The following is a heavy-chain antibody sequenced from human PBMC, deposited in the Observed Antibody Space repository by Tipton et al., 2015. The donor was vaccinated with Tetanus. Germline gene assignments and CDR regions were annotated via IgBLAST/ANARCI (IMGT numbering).Heavy chain of an antibody. CDR3: ARESITIFGVVSIDY. CDR1: GGSTRSSNW. D-gene: IGHD3-3*01. CDR2: IYHSGTT. J-gene: IGHJ4*02. Sequence: SLRLSCAVSGGSTRSSNWWSWVRQTPGKGLEWIGEIYHSGTTNYNPSLKSRVTMSVDNSKNQFSLKLNSVTAADTAVYYCARESITIFGVVSIDYWGQGTLVTVSS. V-gene: IGHV4-4*02.